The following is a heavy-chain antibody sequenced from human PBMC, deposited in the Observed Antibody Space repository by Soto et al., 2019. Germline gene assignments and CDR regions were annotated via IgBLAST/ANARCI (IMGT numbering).Heavy chain of an antibody. CDR1: GGSISSGDYY. CDR2: IYYSGST. Sequence: SETLSLTCTVSGGSISSGDYYWSWIRQPPGKGLEWIGYIYYSGSTYYNPSLKSRVTISVDTSKNQFSLKLSSVTAADTAVYYCARVPLLWFGEFLAVDYWGQGTLVTVS. CDR3: ARVPLLWFGEFLAVDY. D-gene: IGHD3-10*01. J-gene: IGHJ4*02. V-gene: IGHV4-30-4*01.